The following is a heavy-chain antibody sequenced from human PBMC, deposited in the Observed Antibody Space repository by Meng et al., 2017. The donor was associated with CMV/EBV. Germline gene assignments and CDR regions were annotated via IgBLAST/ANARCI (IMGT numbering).Heavy chain of an antibody. Sequence: QVQLVQSGAEVKKPGASVKVSCKASGYTFTSYYMHWVRQAPGQGFEWMGIINPSGGSTSYAQKFQGRVTMTRDTSTSTVYMELSSLRSEDTAVYYCARGPILRKVVAATSHFDYWGQGTLVTVSS. J-gene: IGHJ4*02. V-gene: IGHV1-46*01. CDR3: ARGPILRKVVAATSHFDY. CDR2: INPSGGST. D-gene: IGHD2-15*01. CDR1: GYTFTSYY.